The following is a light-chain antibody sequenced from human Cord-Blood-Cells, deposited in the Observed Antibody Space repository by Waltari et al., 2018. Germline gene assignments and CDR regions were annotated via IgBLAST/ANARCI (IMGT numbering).Light chain of an antibody. CDR2: DVS. J-gene: IGLJ2*01. Sequence: QSALTQPASVSGSPGQSITIPCTGTRCAVGAYTYVPWYPQHPGKAPKLMIYDVSNRPSGVANRFSGSKSGNTASLTISGLQAEDEADYYCSSYTSSSTLVVFGGGTKLTVL. CDR3: SSYTSSSTLVV. V-gene: IGLV2-14*01. CDR1: RCAVGAYTY.